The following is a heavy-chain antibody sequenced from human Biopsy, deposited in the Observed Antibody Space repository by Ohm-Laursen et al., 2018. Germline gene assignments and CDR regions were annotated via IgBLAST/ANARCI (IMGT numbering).Heavy chain of an antibody. Sequence: ASVKVSCKASGYTFTNYAINWVRQAPGQGLEWLGWISVKTGNTNYTQKLQGRVTMTTDTSTNTAYMELRSLRSNDTALYYCAREGTSVTFFGKISDYYFDFWGPGTVVTVSS. CDR2: ISVKTGNT. CDR3: AREGTSVTFFGKISDYYFDF. CDR1: GYTFTNYA. D-gene: IGHD3-3*01. V-gene: IGHV1-18*01. J-gene: IGHJ4*02.